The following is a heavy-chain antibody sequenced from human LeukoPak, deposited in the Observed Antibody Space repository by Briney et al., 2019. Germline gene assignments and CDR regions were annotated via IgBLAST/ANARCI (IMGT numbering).Heavy chain of an antibody. CDR3: ARFFDY. J-gene: IGHJ4*02. Sequence: PGGSLRLSCAASGFTFSSYGMNWVRQAPGRGLEWVSYISSGSSTIYYADSVKGRFTISRDDAKNSLYLQMNSLRAEDTAVYYCARFFDYWGQGTLVTVSS. CDR2: ISSGSSTI. V-gene: IGHV3-48*04. CDR1: GFTFSSYG.